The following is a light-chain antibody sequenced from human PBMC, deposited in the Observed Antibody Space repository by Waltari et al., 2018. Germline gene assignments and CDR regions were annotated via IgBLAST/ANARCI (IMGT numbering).Light chain of an antibody. CDR2: EGN. CDR1: RGHIASRH. J-gene: IGLJ6*01. V-gene: IGLV6-57*03. CDR3: QSYDTSDRV. Sequence: FILTQPPSVSESPGKTITISCTRRRGHIASRHVQWYQQRPGSAPTPVIYEGNQRPSGVPDRFSGSIDSPSNSASLTISGLRAEDEADYYCQSYDTSDRVFGSGTKVTVL.